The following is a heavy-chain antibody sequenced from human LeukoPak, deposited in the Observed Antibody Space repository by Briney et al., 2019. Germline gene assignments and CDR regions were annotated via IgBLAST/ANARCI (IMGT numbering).Heavy chain of an antibody. CDR1: GFTFRSYS. CDR2: ISSSSSYI. V-gene: IGHV3-21*01. Sequence: GGSLRLSCAASGFTFRSYSMNWVRQAPGKGLEWVSSISSSSSYIYYADSVKGRFTISRDNAKNSLYLQMNSLRAEDTAVYYCPSDSDGYNPHYFDCWVQGTLVTDPS. D-gene: IGHD5-24*01. CDR3: PSDSDGYNPHYFDC. J-gene: IGHJ4*02.